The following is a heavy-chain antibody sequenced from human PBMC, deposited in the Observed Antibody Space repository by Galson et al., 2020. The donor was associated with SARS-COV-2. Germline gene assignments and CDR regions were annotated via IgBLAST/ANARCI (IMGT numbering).Heavy chain of an antibody. V-gene: IGHV1-69*06. D-gene: IGHD5-12*01. CDR1: GGTFSSYA. Sequence: SVKVSCKASGGTFSSYAISWVRQAPGQGLEWMGGISPIFSTANYAQKFQGRVTITADKSTSTAYMELSSLRSEDTAVYYCARRSGYSGYDYFDIWGQGTMVTVSS. CDR3: ARRSGYSGYDYFDI. CDR2: ISPIFSTA. J-gene: IGHJ3*02.